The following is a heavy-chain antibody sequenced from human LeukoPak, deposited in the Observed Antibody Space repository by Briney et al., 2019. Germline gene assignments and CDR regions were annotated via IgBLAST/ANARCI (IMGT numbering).Heavy chain of an antibody. D-gene: IGHD5-24*01. CDR1: GGTFSSYA. CDR2: IIPIFGTA. Sequence: ASVKVSCKASGGTFSSYAISWVRQAPGQGLEWMGGIIPIFGTANYAQKFQGRVTITADKSTSTAYMELSSLRSEDTAVYYCARGARWLQGWFDPLGQGTLVTVSS. J-gene: IGHJ5*02. V-gene: IGHV1-69*06. CDR3: ARGARWLQGWFDP.